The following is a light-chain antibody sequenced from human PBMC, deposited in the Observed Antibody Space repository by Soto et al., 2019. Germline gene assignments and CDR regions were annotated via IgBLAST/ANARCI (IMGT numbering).Light chain of an antibody. J-gene: IGLJ1*01. CDR2: EVT. CDR1: SSDVGKYDR. Sequence: QSALTQPPSVSGSPGQSVTISCSGTSSDVGKYDRVSWYQQFPGTAPKLMIYEVTNRPSGVPARFSGSKSGNTASLTISGLQAEDEADYYCTSYTTSSTYVFGTGTKVTVL. CDR3: TSYTTSSTYV. V-gene: IGLV2-18*02.